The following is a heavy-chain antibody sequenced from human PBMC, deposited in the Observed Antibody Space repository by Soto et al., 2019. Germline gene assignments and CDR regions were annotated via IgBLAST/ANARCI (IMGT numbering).Heavy chain of an antibody. CDR3: ARVYYYDSSGYLDY. Sequence: ASVKVSCKASGYTFTSYGISWVRQAPGQGLEWMGWISAYNGNTNYAQKLQGRVTMTTDTSTSTAYMELRSLRSDDTAVYYCARVYYYDSSGYLDYWGQGTLVTVSS. J-gene: IGHJ4*02. D-gene: IGHD3-22*01. V-gene: IGHV1-18*04. CDR2: ISAYNGNT. CDR1: GYTFTSYG.